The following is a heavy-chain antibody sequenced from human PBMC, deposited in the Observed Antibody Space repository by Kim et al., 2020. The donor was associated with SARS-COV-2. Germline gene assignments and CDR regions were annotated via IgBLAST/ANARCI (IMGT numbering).Heavy chain of an antibody. Sequence: GGSLRLSCAASGFTFSSYWMHWVLQAPGKGLVWVSRINSDGSSATYADSVKGRFTISRDNAKHTLYLQMSSLRVEDTAVYYCARGNYHGMDVWGQGTTVT. J-gene: IGHJ6*02. V-gene: IGHV3-74*01. CDR2: INSDGSSA. CDR3: ARGNYHGMDV. CDR1: GFTFSSYW.